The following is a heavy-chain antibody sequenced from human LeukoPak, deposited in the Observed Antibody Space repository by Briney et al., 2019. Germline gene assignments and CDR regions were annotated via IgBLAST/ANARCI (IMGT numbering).Heavy chain of an antibody. J-gene: IGHJ5*02. CDR1: GGSISSYY. D-gene: IGHD6-19*01. V-gene: IGHV4-4*07. CDR3: ARGPASSGWYVVWFDP. CDR2: IYTSGST. Sequence: SETLSLTCTVPGGSISSYYWSWIRQPAGKGLEWIGRIYTSGSTNYNPSLKSRVTMSVDTSKNQFSLKLSSVTAADTAVYYCARGPASSGWYVVWFDPWGQGTLVTVSS.